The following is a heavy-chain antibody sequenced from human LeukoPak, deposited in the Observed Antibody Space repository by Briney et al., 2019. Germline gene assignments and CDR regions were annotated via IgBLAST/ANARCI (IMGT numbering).Heavy chain of an antibody. J-gene: IGHJ3*02. Sequence: GGSLRLSCAASGFTFSSYGMHWVRQAPGKGLEWVAFIRYDGSNKYYADSVKGRFTISRDNSKNTLYLQMNSLRAEDTAVYYCAKENGSSTSCSSGSAFDIWGQGTMVTVSS. CDR3: AKENGSSTSCSSGSAFDI. V-gene: IGHV3-30*02. CDR2: IRYDGSNK. D-gene: IGHD2-2*01. CDR1: GFTFSSYG.